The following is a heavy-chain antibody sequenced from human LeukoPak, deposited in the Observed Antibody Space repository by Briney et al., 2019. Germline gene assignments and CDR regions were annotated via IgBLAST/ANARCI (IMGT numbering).Heavy chain of an antibody. CDR1: GGTFISYA. V-gene: IGHV1-69*13. CDR2: IIPIFGTA. Sequence: ASVKVSCKASGGTFISYAISWVRQAPGQGLEWMGGIIPIFGTANYAQKFQGRVTITADESTSTAYMELSSLRSEDTAVYYCARGWSLRALDYWGQGTLVTVSS. CDR3: ARGWSLRALDY. J-gene: IGHJ4*02. D-gene: IGHD6-13*01.